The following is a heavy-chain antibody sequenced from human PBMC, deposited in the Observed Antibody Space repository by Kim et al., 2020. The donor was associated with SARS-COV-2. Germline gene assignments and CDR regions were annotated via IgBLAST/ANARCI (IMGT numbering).Heavy chain of an antibody. CDR3: ASPGITGTTDAFDI. Sequence: SETLSLTCTVSGGSISSSSYYWGWIRQPPGKGLEWIGSIYYSGSTYYNPSLKSRVTISVDTSKNQFSLKLSSVTAADTAVYYCASPGITGTTDAFDIWGQGTMVTVSS. J-gene: IGHJ3*02. V-gene: IGHV4-39*01. CDR2: IYYSGST. CDR1: GGSISSSSYY. D-gene: IGHD1-20*01.